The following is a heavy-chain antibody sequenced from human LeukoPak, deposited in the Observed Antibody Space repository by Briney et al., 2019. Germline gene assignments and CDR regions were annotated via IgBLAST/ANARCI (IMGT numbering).Heavy chain of an antibody. CDR2: ISSSSSYI. D-gene: IGHD1-26*01. CDR3: ARGPGSGSLYYYYYMDV. Sequence: GGSLRLSCAASRFTFSSYSMNWVRQAPGKGLEWVSSISSSSSYIYYADSVKGRFTISRDNAKNSLYLQMNSLRAEDTAVYYCARGPGSGSLYYYYYMDVWGKGTTVTISS. CDR1: RFTFSSYS. V-gene: IGHV3-21*01. J-gene: IGHJ6*03.